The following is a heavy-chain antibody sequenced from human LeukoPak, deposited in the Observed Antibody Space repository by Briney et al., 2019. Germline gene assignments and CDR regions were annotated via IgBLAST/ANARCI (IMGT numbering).Heavy chain of an antibody. D-gene: IGHD3-10*01. CDR3: ARGPYYYGSGSYYRYWFDP. V-gene: IGHV4-34*01. CDR1: GGSFSGYY. Sequence: SETLSLTCAVYGGSFSGYYWSWIRQPPGKGLEWIREINHSGSTNYNPSLKSRVTISVDTSKNQFSLKLSSVTAADTAVYYCARGPYYYGSGSYYRYWFDPWGQGTLVTVSS. J-gene: IGHJ5*02. CDR2: INHSGST.